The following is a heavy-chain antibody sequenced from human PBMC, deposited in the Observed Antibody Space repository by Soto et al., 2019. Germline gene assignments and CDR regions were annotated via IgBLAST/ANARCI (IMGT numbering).Heavy chain of an antibody. CDR1: GGTFSSYT. D-gene: IGHD3-10*01. J-gene: IGHJ3*02. V-gene: IGHV1-69*02. CDR2: IIPILGIA. CDR3: AMVRGDFAFDI. Sequence: QVQLVQSGAEVKKPGSSVKVSCKASGGTFSSYTISSVRQAPGQGLEWMGRIIPILGIANYAQKFQGRVTITADKSTSTAYMELSSLRSEDTAVYYCAMVRGDFAFDIWGQGTMVTVSS.